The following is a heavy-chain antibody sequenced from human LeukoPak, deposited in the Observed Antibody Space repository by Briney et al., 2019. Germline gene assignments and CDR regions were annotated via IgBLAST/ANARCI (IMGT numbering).Heavy chain of an antibody. D-gene: IGHD6-6*01. V-gene: IGHV1-2*02. CDR3: AREDIAARTHDY. Sequence: MGWINPNSGGTNYAQKFQGRVTMTRDTSISTAYMELSRLRSDDTAVYYCAREDIAARTHDYWGQGTLITVSS. J-gene: IGHJ4*02. CDR2: INPNSGGT.